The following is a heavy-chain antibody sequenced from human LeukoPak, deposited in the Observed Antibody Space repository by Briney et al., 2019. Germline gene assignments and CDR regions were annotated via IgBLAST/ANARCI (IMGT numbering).Heavy chain of an antibody. CDR3: ARDPYSGHYGDYYYYYMDV. V-gene: IGHV3-7*01. Sequence: GRSLRLSCAASGFTLRSYWMSWVRQAPGKGLEWVASIKRDVSEKYYVDSVKGRFTISRDNAKNSLYLQMNSLRAEDTAVYYCARDPYSGHYGDYYYYYMDVWDKGTTVTISS. CDR2: IKRDVSEK. CDR1: GFTLRSYW. J-gene: IGHJ6*03. D-gene: IGHD1-26*01.